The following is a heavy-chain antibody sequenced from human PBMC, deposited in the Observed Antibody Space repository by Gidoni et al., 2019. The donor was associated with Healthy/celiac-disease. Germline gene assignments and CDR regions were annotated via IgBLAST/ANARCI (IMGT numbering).Heavy chain of an antibody. D-gene: IGHD3-22*01. CDR1: GGSFSGYY. CDR3: ARARGTMIVVVSIRYGMDV. J-gene: IGHJ6*02. CDR2: INHSGST. Sequence: QVQLQQWGAGLLKPSETLSLTCAVYGGSFSGYYWSWLRQPPGKGLEWMGEINHSGSTNYNPSLKSRVTISVDTSKNQFSLKLSSVTAADTAVYYCARARGTMIVVVSIRYGMDVWGQGTTVTVSS. V-gene: IGHV4-34*01.